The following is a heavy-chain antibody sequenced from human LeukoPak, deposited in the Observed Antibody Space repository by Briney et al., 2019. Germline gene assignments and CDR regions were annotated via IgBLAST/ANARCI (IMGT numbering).Heavy chain of an antibody. Sequence: GGSLRLSCAASGFTFSNFWMHWVRQAPGKGLVWVSRISGDGTSANYADSVKGRFTISRDNAKNTLYLQMDSLRAEDTAVYYCARVLRDYYFDYWGQGTLVTVSS. CDR1: GFTFSNFW. CDR2: ISGDGTSA. D-gene: IGHD3-9*01. J-gene: IGHJ4*02. V-gene: IGHV3-74*01. CDR3: ARVLRDYYFDY.